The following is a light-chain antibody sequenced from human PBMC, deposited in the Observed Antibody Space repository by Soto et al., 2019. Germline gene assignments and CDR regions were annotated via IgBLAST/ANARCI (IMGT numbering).Light chain of an antibody. CDR2: THN. V-gene: IGLV1-44*01. Sequence: QSVLTQPPSASGTPGQRVTISCSGSSSNIGSNIVNWYQQLPGTAPKLLIYTHNQRPSGVPARFSGSKSGTSASLAISGLQSEDEADYFCAAWDDSLSGLVFGGGTKLTVL. CDR3: AAWDDSLSGLV. CDR1: SSNIGSNI. J-gene: IGLJ2*01.